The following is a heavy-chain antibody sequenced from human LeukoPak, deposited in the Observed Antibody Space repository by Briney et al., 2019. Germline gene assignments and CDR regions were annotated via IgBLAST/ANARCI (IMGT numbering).Heavy chain of an antibody. Sequence: VGSLRLSCAASGFTFSSYAMHWVRQAPGKGLEWVAVISYDGSNKYYADSVKGRFTISRDNSKNTLYLQMNSLRAENTAVYYCARDPFLGSRWPNYYCGMDVWGQGTTVTVSS. CDR3: ARDPFLGSRWPNYYCGMDV. CDR1: GFTFSSYA. CDR2: ISYDGSNK. V-gene: IGHV3-30*04. J-gene: IGHJ6*02. D-gene: IGHD6-13*01.